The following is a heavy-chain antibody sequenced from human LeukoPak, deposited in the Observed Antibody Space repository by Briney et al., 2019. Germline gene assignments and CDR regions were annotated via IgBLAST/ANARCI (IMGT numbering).Heavy chain of an antibody. D-gene: IGHD3-10*01. V-gene: IGHV5-51*01. J-gene: IGHJ4*02. CDR2: IYPGDSDT. CDR3: ARRPYYGSGSYYYFDY. CDR1: GYSFTSYW. Sequence: GESLKISCKGSGYSFTSYWIGWVRQMPGKGLGWMGIIYPGDSDTRYSPSFQGQVTISADKSISTAYLQWSSLKASDTAMYYCARRPYYGSGSYYYFDYWGQGTLVTVSS.